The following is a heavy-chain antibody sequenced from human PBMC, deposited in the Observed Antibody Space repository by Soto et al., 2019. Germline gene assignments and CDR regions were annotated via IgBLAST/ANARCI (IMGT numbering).Heavy chain of an antibody. D-gene: IGHD3-16*01. Sequence: SETLSLTCTVSGGSISSGGYYWSWIRQHPGKGLEWIGYIYYSGSTYYNPSLKSRVTISVDTSKNQFSLKLSSVTAADTAVYYCARGQGGGFDYWGQGTLVTVSS. CDR2: IYYSGST. CDR1: GGSISSGGYY. J-gene: IGHJ4*02. V-gene: IGHV4-30-4*08. CDR3: ARGQGGGFDY.